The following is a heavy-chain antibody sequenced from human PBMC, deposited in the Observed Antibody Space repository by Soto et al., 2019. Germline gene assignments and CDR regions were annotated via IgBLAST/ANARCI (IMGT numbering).Heavy chain of an antibody. V-gene: IGHV4-31*03. J-gene: IGHJ6*02. CDR3: ASLPTLPDHGIDV. CDR1: CGSISSGGYY. CDR2: IYHSGNT. Sequence: PSETLSLTCTVSCGSISSGGYYWSWILQHPGKGLEWIGYIYHSGNTYYNPSLKSRVTISVETSENHFSLKLSSVTAADTAVYYCASLPTLPDHGIDVWGQGTTVTVSS. D-gene: IGHD2-15*01.